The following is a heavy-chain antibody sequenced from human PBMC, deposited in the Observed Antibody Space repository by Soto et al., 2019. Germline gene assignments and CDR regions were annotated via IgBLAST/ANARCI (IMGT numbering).Heavy chain of an antibody. CDR2: ISGSGTAT. J-gene: IGHJ4*02. CDR3: ARDQGTSYGLYYFDN. CDR1: GFTFRNYG. D-gene: IGHD5-18*01. Sequence: EVQLLESGGGLVQPGKSLRLSCAASGFTFRNYGMSWVRQAPGKGLEWVSSISGSGTATYYADSVRGRFTISRDNSRNTLDVEMNSLGVEDTAIYYCARDQGTSYGLYYFDNWGQGTLVTVSS. V-gene: IGHV3-23*01.